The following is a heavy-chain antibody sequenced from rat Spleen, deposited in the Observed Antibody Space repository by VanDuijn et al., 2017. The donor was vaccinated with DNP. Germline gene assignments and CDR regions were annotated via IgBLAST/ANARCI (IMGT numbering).Heavy chain of an antibody. V-gene: IGHV5-25*01. D-gene: IGHD1-6*01. CDR2: ITPNGTRA. Sequence: EVQLVESGGGLVQPGRSLKISCAASGFNFSNYDMAWVRQAPAKGLEWVTSITPNGTRALYRDSVKGRFTVSRDNANSSLSLQMDNLSSEDTATYYCARHGVFYGLTFAYWGQGTLVTVSS. J-gene: IGHJ3*01. CDR1: GFNFSNYD. CDR3: ARHGVFYGLTFAY.